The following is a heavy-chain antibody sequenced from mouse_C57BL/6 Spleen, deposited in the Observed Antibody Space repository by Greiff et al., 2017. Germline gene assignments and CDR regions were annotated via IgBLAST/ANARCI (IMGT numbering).Heavy chain of an antibody. CDR2: IDPSDSYT. V-gene: IGHV1-50*01. J-gene: IGHJ2*01. D-gene: IGHD2-1*01. Sequence: QVQLQQPGAELVKPGASVKLSCKASGYTFTSYWMQWVKQRPGQGLEWIGEIDPSDSYTNYNQKFKGKATLTVDTSSSTAYMQLSSLTSEDSAVYYCARRRGNYEGYCDYWGQGTTLTVSS. CDR3: ARRRGNYEGYCDY. CDR1: GYTFTSYW.